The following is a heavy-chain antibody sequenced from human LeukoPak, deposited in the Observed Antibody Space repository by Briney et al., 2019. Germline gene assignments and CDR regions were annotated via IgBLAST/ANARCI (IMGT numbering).Heavy chain of an antibody. CDR1: VFTFSSYL. D-gene: IGHD2-21*02. CDR3: ARDCGGDCYYYYGMAV. CDR2: INSDGGST. Sequence: GGSLRLSYAACVFTFSSYLMHWVRQAPGKGRVWVSRINSDGGSTSSADSVKGGFTISRDNAKNTRCLQMKCLRAEDTAVYYCARDCGGDCYYYYGMAVWGQGTTVTVSS. J-gene: IGHJ6*02. V-gene: IGHV3-74*01.